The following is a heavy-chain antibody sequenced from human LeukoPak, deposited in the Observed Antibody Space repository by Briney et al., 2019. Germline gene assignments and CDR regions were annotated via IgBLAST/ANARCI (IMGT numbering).Heavy chain of an antibody. D-gene: IGHD6-19*01. CDR1: GFTFSSYV. Sequence: VWSLRLSFVSCGFTFSSYVMHGVGQAAGKGRLGVSRVNSDGSRTTYAASVKGRFTIARDNAKTTLYLKMTSLRAEDTAVYYSARGSRQYSSGWYGLDYWGPGNLVTVSS. V-gene: IGHV3-74*03. J-gene: IGHJ4*02. CDR2: VNSDGSRT. CDR3: ARGSRQYSSGWYGLDY.